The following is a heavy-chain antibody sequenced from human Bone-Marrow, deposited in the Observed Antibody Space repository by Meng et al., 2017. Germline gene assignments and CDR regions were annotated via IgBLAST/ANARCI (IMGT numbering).Heavy chain of an antibody. CDR2: IDPKGGDT. J-gene: IGHJ4*02. CDR1: GYNFPDHW. D-gene: IGHD6-13*01. Sequence: QGELGQSGAEVQKPGASVRVSCKPSGYNFPDHWLPWVRRAPGQGLEWMGRIDPKGGDTHYAQRFQGRVTMTGDTSISTAYMELSGLRSDDTAMYYCARDEDISAAGKLFGDYWGQGTLVTVSS. CDR3: ARDEDISAAGKLFGDY. V-gene: IGHV1-2*06.